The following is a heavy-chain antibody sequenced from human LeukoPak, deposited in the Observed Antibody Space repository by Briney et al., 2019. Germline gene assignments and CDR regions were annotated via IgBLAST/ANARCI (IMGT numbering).Heavy chain of an antibody. Sequence: GGSLRLSCAASGFTFSSFWMSWVRQAPGKGLEWVANIKKDGSQEYYADSVEGRFTISRDNAKNSLYLQMDSLRVDDTAVYYCTRVFGGYDVSDYWGQGTLVTVSS. CDR3: TRVFGGYDVSDY. CDR1: GFTFSSFW. D-gene: IGHD3-3*01. CDR2: IKKDGSQE. V-gene: IGHV3-7*03. J-gene: IGHJ4*02.